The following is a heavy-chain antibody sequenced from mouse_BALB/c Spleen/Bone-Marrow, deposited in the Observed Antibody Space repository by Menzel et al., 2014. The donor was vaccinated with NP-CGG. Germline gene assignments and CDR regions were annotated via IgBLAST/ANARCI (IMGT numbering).Heavy chain of an antibody. CDR2: IWTGGGT. V-gene: IGHV2-9-2*01. D-gene: IGHD1-1*01. CDR1: GFSLTSYD. J-gene: IGHJ1*01. Sequence: VQGVESGPGLVAPSQSLSITCTVSGFSLTSYDISWIRQPPGKGLEWLGVIWTGGGTNYNSAFMSRLSISKDNSKSQVFLKMNSLQTDDTAIYYCVRDYYGSYFDVWGAGTTVTVSS. CDR3: VRDYYGSYFDV.